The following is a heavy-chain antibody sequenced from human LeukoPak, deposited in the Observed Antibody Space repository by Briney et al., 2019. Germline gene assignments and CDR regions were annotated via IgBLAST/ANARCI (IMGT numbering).Heavy chain of an antibody. D-gene: IGHD4-17*01. CDR2: IIPIFGTA. V-gene: IGHV1-69*05. CDR3: ARDPPLGYGDYALRFDP. Sequence: GASVKVSCKASGGTFISYAISWVRQAPGQGLEWMGRIIPIFGTANYAQKFQGRVTITTDESTNTAYMELSSLRSEDTAVYYCARDPPLGYGDYALRFDPWGQGTLVTVSS. CDR1: GGTFISYA. J-gene: IGHJ5*02.